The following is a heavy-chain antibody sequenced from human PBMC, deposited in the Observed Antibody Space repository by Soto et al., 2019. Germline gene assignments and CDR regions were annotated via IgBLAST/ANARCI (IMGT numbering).Heavy chain of an antibody. CDR2: INPNSGGT. Sequence: QVQLVQSGAEVKKPGASVKVSCKASGYTFTGYYMHWVRQAPGQGLEWMGWINPNSGGTNYAQKFQGWVTMTRDTSISTXYXXLXXXXSDXXAVXXXXXXXXXXXXPMDXWGQGTLVTVSS. V-gene: IGHV1-2*04. CDR3: XXXXXXXXXPMDX. CDR1: GYTFTGYY. J-gene: IGHJ4*02.